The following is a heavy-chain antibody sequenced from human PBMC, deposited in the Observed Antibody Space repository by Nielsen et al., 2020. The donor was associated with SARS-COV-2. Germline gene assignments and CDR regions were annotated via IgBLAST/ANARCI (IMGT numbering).Heavy chain of an antibody. CDR2: ISAYNGNT. J-gene: IGHJ6*02. V-gene: IGHV1-18*01. CDR3: ARGSRWYQLHKGRYYYGMDV. Sequence: ASVKVSCKASGYTFTSYGISWVRQAPGQGLEWMGWISAYNGNTNYAQKLQGRVTMTTDTSTSTAYMELSRLRSDDTAVYYCARGSRWYQLHKGRYYYGMDVWGQGTTVTVSS. CDR1: GYTFTSYG. D-gene: IGHD2-2*01.